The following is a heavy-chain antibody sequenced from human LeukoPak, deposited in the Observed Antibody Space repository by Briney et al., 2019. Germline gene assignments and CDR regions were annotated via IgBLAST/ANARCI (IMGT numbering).Heavy chain of an antibody. V-gene: IGHV4-39*07. CDR1: GGSISSSSYY. Sequence: SETLSLTCTVSGGSISSSSYYWGWIRQPPGKGLEWIGSIYYSGSTYYNPSLKSRVTISVDTSKNQFSLKLSSVTAADTAVYYCARLKEQLVDYWGQGTLVTVSS. CDR2: IYYSGST. CDR3: ARLKEQLVDY. D-gene: IGHD6-13*01. J-gene: IGHJ4*02.